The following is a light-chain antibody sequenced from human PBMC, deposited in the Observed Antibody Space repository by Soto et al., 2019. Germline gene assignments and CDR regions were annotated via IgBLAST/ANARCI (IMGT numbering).Light chain of an antibody. CDR1: QSISSW. Sequence: DIQMTQSPSTLSATVGDRVTITCRASQSISSWLAWYQQKPGKAPKLLIYDASSLESGVPSRFSGSGSGTEFTLTISSLQPDDFATYYCQQFRTFGQGSMVDVK. J-gene: IGKJ1*01. CDR3: QQFRT. V-gene: IGKV1-5*01. CDR2: DAS.